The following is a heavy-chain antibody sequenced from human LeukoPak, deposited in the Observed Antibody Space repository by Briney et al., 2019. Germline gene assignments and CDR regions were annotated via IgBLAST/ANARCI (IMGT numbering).Heavy chain of an antibody. CDR3: ASTGGAKVRIFDY. CDR2: IYYSGST. V-gene: IGHV4-39*01. CDR1: GGSISSSSYY. Sequence: SETLSLTCTVSGGSISSSSYYWGWIRQPPGKGLEWIGSIYYSGSTYYNPSLKSRVTISVDTSKNQFSLKLSSVTAADTAVYYCASTGGAKVRIFDYWGQGTLVTVSS. D-gene: IGHD3-10*01. J-gene: IGHJ4*02.